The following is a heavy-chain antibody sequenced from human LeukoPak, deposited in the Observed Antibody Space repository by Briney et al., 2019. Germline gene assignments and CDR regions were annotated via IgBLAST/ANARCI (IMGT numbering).Heavy chain of an antibody. J-gene: IGHJ4*02. CDR1: GFTLSRNY. CDR3: ARGTYDLLTGYSPFDY. D-gene: IGHD3-9*01. CDR2: IYSGNNT. Sequence: GGSLTLSCAASGFTLSRNYMSWVREAPGKGLEGGSVIYSGNNTYYADSVKGRFTISRDNSKIKLYLQMNSVRAEDTAVYYCARGTYDLLTGYSPFDYWGQGTMVTVSS. V-gene: IGHV3-53*01.